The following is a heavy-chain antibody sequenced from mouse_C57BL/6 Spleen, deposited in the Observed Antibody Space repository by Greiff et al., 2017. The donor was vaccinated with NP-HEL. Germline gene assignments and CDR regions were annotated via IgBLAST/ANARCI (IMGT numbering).Heavy chain of an antibody. CDR3: ARKGLYSPAWCAY. V-gene: IGHV1-50*01. CDR1: GYTFTSYW. CDR2: IDPSDSYT. Sequence: VQLQQSGAELVKPGASVKLSCKASGYTFTSYWMQWVKQRPGQGLEWIGEIDPSDSYTNYNQKFKGKATLTVDTSSSTAYMQLSSLTSEDSAVDYCARKGLYSPAWCAYWGQGTLVTVSA. D-gene: IGHD2-1*01. J-gene: IGHJ3*01.